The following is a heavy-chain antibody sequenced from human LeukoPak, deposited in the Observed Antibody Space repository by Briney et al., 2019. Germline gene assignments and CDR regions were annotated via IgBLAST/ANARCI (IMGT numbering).Heavy chain of an antibody. Sequence: PGGSLRLSCAASGFTFSSYSMNWVRQALGKGLEWVSSISSSSSYIYYADSVKGRFTISRDNAKNSLYLQMNSLRAEDTAVYYCARDWPGQWDGVDYWGQGTLVTVSS. CDR1: GFTFSSYS. J-gene: IGHJ4*02. D-gene: IGHD1-26*01. CDR3: ARDWPGQWDGVDY. V-gene: IGHV3-21*01. CDR2: ISSSSSYI.